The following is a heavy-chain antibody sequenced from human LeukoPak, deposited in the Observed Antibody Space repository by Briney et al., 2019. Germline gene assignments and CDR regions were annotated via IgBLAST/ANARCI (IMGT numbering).Heavy chain of an antibody. D-gene: IGHD1-26*01. V-gene: IGHV1-2*02. CDR2: INPNSGGT. CDR1: GYTFTGHY. CDR3: ARDYGFYSGLYFFDY. J-gene: IGHJ4*02. Sequence: ASVKVSCKASGYTFTGHYIHWVRQAPGQGLERMGWINPNSGGTKYAQKFQGRVTMTRDTSISTAYMELSKLRSDDTAVYSCARDYGFYSGLYFFDYWGQGTLVTVSS.